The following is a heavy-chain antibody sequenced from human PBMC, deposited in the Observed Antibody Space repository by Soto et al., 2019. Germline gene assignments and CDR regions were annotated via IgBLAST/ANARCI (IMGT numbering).Heavy chain of an antibody. D-gene: IGHD3-10*01. J-gene: IGHJ5*01. CDR1: GYTITSYA. V-gene: IGHV1-3*01. Sequence: SVKPSCKASGYTITSYAMRWARQENGQRLEWMGWINAGNGNTKYSQKFQGRVTITRDTSASTAYMELSSLRAEDTAVYYCAKDHGTYGPNWIDSWGQGTLVTVSS. CDR2: INAGNGNT. CDR3: AKDHGTYGPNWIDS.